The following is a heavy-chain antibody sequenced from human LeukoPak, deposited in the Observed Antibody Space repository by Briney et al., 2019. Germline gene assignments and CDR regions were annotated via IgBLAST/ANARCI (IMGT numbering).Heavy chain of an antibody. CDR3: AIGDSSGNWFDA. J-gene: IGHJ5*02. Sequence: SGGSLRLSCAASGFTFNDYAMSWVRQSPATGLEWVSAVSDIGNSTFYADALMGRFTISRDNSKNTLFLQMNDLRIDDTAVYYCAIGDSSGNWFDAWGQGTLVSVSS. CDR1: GFTFNDYA. V-gene: IGHV3-23*01. CDR2: VSDIGNST. D-gene: IGHD6-19*01.